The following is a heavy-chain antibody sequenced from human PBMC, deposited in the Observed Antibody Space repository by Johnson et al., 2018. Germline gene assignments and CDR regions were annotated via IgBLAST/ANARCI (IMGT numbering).Heavy chain of an antibody. CDR3: AREVSAVGIAPAEYFQH. V-gene: IGHV1-69*01. Sequence: QVQLVESGAEVKKSGSSVKVPCKASGGTFSSYAMSWVRQAPGQGLEWMGGIIPIFGTANYAQKFQGRVTITADESTSTAYMALSRLRSEDTAVYYWAREVSAVGIAPAEYFQHWGQGTLVTVSS. J-gene: IGHJ1*01. D-gene: IGHD6-13*01. CDR2: IIPIFGTA. CDR1: GGTFSSYA.